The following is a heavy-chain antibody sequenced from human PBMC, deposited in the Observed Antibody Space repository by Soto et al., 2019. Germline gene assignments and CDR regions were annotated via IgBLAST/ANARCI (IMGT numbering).Heavy chain of an antibody. CDR2: IIPIFGTA. V-gene: IGHV1-69*13. Sequence: SVKVSCKASGGTFSSYAISWVRQAPGQGLEWMGGIIPIFGTANYAQKFQGRVTITADESTSTVYMELSRLRSDDTAVYYCAREAIVAGATTGMDVWGQGTTVTVSS. J-gene: IGHJ6*02. D-gene: IGHD1-26*01. CDR3: AREAIVAGATTGMDV. CDR1: GGTFSSYA.